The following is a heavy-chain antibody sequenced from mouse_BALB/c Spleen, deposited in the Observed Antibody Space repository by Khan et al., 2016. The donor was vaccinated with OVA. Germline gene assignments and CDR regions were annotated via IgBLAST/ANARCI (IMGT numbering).Heavy chain of an antibody. CDR1: GLTFSRYG. V-gene: IGHV5-6*01. J-gene: IGHJ2*01. CDR2: ISSGGSYT. Sequence: EVELVESGGDLMKPGGTLKLSCAASGLTFSRYGMSWVRQTPDKRLEWVASISSGGSYTYYPDNMKGRFTISRDNAKNTLYLEMNSLKSEDTAIYYWARHEGYDEYYFVYWGQGTTLTVSS. D-gene: IGHD2-3*01. CDR3: ARHEGYDEYYFVY.